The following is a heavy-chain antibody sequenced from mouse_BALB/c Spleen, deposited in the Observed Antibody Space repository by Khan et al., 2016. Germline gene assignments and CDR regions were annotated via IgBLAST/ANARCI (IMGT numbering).Heavy chain of an antibody. CDR3: ARGGGY. J-gene: IGHJ2*01. D-gene: IGHD1-1*02. CDR1: GYSITSDYA. CDR2: ISYSGST. V-gene: IGHV3-2*02. Sequence: EVQLQESGPGLVKPSQSLSLTCTVSGYSITSDYAWNWIRQFPGNKLEWMGYISYSGSTSYNPSFKSRISITRDTSKNQFFLQLNSVTTEDTATYYCARGGGYRGQGTTLTVSS.